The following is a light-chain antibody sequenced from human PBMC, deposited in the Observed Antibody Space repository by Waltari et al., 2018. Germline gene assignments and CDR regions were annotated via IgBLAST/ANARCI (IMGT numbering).Light chain of an antibody. CDR3: QSYDSSLNGRV. J-gene: IGLJ3*02. CDR1: SSNIGAGSD. CDR2: VNS. V-gene: IGLV1-40*01. Sequence: QSVLTQPPSVSGAPGQRVTISCTGRSSNIGAGSDVHWYQHLPGTAPKLLIFVNSNRPSGVPDRFAGSRAGTSASLAITGLRAEDEADYYCQSYDSSLNGRVFGGGTKVTVL.